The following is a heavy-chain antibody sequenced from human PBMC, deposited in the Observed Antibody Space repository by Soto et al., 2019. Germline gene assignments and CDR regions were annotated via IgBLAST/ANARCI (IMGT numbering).Heavy chain of an antibody. J-gene: IGHJ4*02. CDR1: GFNFDDHA. V-gene: IGHV3-9*01. Sequence: DVQLVESGGDLVQPGRSLRLSCAASGFNFDDHAMNWVRQVPGKGLEWVSGICWNGAFAGYANSVKGRFTISRDNAKNALTLLMNGLRPEDTALYYCTRDIFRTITTIEYWGQGTLVTVSS. CDR2: ICWNGAFA. CDR3: TRDIFRTITTIEY. D-gene: IGHD1-1*01.